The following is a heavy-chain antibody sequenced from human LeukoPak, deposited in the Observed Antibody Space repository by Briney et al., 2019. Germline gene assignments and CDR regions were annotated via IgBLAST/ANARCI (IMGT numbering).Heavy chain of an antibody. CDR1: GYSFSSYW. CDR3: ARRIEYYGSGISFGMDV. Sequence: KCGESLKISCKGSGYSFSSYWIGWVRQMPGKGLEWMGIIYSADSDTRYSPSFQGKVTTSADKSISTAYLQWSSLKASDTAMYYCARRIEYYGSGISFGMDVWGQGTTVTVSS. CDR2: IYSADSDT. J-gene: IGHJ6*02. D-gene: IGHD3-10*01. V-gene: IGHV5-51*01.